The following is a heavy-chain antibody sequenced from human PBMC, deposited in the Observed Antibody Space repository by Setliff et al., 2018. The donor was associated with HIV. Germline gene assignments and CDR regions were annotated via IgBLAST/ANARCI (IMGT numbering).Heavy chain of an antibody. V-gene: IGHV4-34*01. J-gene: IGHJ3*02. D-gene: IGHD3-22*01. CDR2: ISHTGST. Sequence: PSETLSLTCAVYGSSFNPYYWSWIRQPPGKGLECVGKISHTGSTSYSPSLESRVTISIDRSKNQVSLRLTSVTAADTAVYYCAREQDYYDSSGYSRSRAFDIWGQGTMVTVSS. CDR1: GSSFNPYY. CDR3: AREQDYYDSSGYSRSRAFDI.